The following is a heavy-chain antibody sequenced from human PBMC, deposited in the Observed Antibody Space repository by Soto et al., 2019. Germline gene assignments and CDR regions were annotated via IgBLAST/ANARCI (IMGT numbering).Heavy chain of an antibody. CDR3: ARDREYSSSNWFDP. J-gene: IGHJ5*02. CDR1: GGTSISYA. Sequence: QVQLVQSGAEVKKPGSSVKVSCKASGGTSISYAISWVRQAPGQGLEWMGGIIPIFGTANYAQKFQGRVTITADKSTSTAYMELSSLRSDDTAVYYCARDREYSSSNWFDPWGQGTLVTVSS. CDR2: IIPIFGTA. V-gene: IGHV1-69*06. D-gene: IGHD6-6*01.